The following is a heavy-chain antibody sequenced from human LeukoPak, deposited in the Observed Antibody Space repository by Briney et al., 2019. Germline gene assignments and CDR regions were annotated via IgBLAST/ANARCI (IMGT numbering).Heavy chain of an antibody. D-gene: IGHD3-22*01. J-gene: IGHJ3*02. CDR3: ARGAYYYDSSGYYGAFDI. CDR2: ISSSGSII. CDR1: GFTFSSYE. Sequence: GGSLRLSCAASGFTFSSYEMNWVRQAPGKGLEWVSYISSSGSIIYYADSEKGRFTISRDSAKNSLYLQMNSLRAEDTAVYYCARGAYYYDSSGYYGAFDIWGQGTMVTVSS. V-gene: IGHV3-48*03.